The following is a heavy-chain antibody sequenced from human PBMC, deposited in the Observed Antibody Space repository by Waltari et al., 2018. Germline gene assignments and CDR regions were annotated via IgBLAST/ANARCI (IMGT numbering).Heavy chain of an antibody. CDR2: INAGNGNT. Sequence: QVQLVQSGAEGKKPGASVKVSCKASGYTFTSYAMHWVRTAPGQRIEWMGWINAGNGNTKYSLKFQARVTITRDTSASTAYMELSSLRSEATAVYYCARGPPAYYYGSGSSPLRYWGQGTLVTVSS. V-gene: IGHV1-3*01. CDR3: ARGPPAYYYGSGSSPLRY. D-gene: IGHD3-10*01. CDR1: GYTFTSYA. J-gene: IGHJ4*02.